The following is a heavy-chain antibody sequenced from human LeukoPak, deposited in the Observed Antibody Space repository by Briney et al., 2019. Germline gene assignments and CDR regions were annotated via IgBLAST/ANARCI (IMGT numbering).Heavy chain of an antibody. Sequence: GGSLRLSCSASGFTFSSYAMHWVRQAPGEGLEYVSAISSNGGSTYYADSVKGRFTISRDNSKNTLYLQMSSLRAEDTAVYYCVNDRRRDCSGGSCLRSGFDYWGQGTLVTVSS. CDR1: GFTFSSYA. D-gene: IGHD2-15*01. CDR2: ISSNGGST. CDR3: VNDRRRDCSGGSCLRSGFDY. J-gene: IGHJ4*02. V-gene: IGHV3-64D*06.